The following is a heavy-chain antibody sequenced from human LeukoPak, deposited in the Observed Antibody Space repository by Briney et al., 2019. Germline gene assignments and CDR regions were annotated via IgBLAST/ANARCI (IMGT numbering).Heavy chain of an antibody. D-gene: IGHD5-18*01. J-gene: IGHJ4*02. V-gene: IGHV3-30*03. CDR3: ARGCYSYGYCSDY. CDR2: ISYDGSNK. CDR1: GFTFSRYG. Sequence: GGSLRLSCAASGFTFSRYGMHWVRQAPGKGLEWVAVISYDGSNKYYGDSVKGRFTISRDNSKNTLYLQMNSLRAEDTAVYYCARGCYSYGYCSDYWGQGTLVTVSS.